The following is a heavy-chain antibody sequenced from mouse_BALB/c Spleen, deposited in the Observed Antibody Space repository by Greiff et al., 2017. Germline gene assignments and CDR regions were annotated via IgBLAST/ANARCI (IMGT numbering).Heavy chain of an antibody. CDR3: ARKGYDYTVSWFAY. V-gene: IGHV1-18*01. CDR1: GYSFTGYT. J-gene: IGHJ3*01. CDR2: INPYNGGT. D-gene: IGHD2-4*01. Sequence: EVQRVESGPELVKPGASMKISCKASGYSFTGYTMNWVKQSHGKNLEWIGLINPYNGGTSYNQKFKGKATLTVDKSSSTAYMELLSLTSEDAAVYYCARKGYDYTVSWFAYWGQGTLVTVSA.